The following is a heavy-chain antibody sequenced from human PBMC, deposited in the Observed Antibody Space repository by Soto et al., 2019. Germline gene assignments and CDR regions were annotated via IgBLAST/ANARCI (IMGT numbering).Heavy chain of an antibody. Sequence: ASVKVSCKASGYTFTSYDINWVRQATGQGLEWMGWMNPNSGNTGYAQKFQGRVTMTRNTSISTAYMELSSLRSEDTAVYYCASSSSWYHAAFDIWGQGTMVTVSS. CDR1: GYTFTSYD. CDR2: MNPNSGNT. J-gene: IGHJ3*02. CDR3: ASSSSWYHAAFDI. V-gene: IGHV1-8*01. D-gene: IGHD6-13*01.